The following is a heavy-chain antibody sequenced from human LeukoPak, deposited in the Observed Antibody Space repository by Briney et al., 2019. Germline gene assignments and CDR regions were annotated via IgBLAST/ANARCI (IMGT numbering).Heavy chain of an antibody. CDR1: GFTFSSYA. J-gene: IGHJ4*02. CDR2: IGGSGGNT. V-gene: IGHV3-23*01. D-gene: IGHD3-22*01. Sequence: GGSLRLSCAASGFTFSSYAMSWVRQAPGKGLECVSAIGGSGGNTYYADSVKGRFTISRDNSKNTLYLQMNSLRAEDTAVYYCAKNTAYYEDHLDYWGQGTLVTVSS. CDR3: AKNTAYYEDHLDY.